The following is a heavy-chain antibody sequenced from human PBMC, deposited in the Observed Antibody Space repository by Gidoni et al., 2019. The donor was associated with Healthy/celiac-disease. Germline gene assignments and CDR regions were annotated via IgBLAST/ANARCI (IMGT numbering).Heavy chain of an antibody. V-gene: IGHV3-15*01. CDR2: IKSKTDGGTT. CDR3: TTEVGYCSGGSCQETNIDY. CDR1: GFTFRNAG. J-gene: IGHJ4*02. Sequence: EVQLVESGGGLVKLGGSLRLSCAASGFTFRNAGMRWVCQAPGKGLEWGGRIKSKTDGGTTDYAAPVKGRFTISRDDSKNTLYLQMNSLKTEDTAVYYCTTEVGYCSGGSCQETNIDYWGQGTLVTVSS. D-gene: IGHD2-15*01.